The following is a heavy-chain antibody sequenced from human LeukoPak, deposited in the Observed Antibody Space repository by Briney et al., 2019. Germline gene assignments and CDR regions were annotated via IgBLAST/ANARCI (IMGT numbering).Heavy chain of an antibody. CDR2: ISSSSSTI. J-gene: IGHJ4*02. CDR1: GFTFSSYS. Sequence: GGSLRLSCAASGFTFSSYSMNWVRQAPGKGLEWVSYISSSSSTIYYADSVKGRFTISRDNAKNSLYLQMNSLRAEDTAVYYCARLFSYYYGSGSRIYFDYWGQGTLVTVSS. CDR3: ARLFSYYYGSGSRIYFDY. D-gene: IGHD3-10*01. V-gene: IGHV3-48*01.